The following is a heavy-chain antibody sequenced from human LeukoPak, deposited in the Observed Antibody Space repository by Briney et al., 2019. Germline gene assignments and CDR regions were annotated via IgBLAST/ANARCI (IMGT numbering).Heavy chain of an antibody. CDR2: ISYDGSNK. D-gene: IGHD3-10*01. J-gene: IGHJ4*02. CDR3: AKDRYYGSGSHIANF. V-gene: IGHV3-30*18. CDR1: GFTFSSYG. Sequence: GGSLRLSCAASGFTFSSYGMHWVRQAPGKGLEWVAVISYDGSNKYYADSVKGRFTISRDNSKNTLYLQMNSLRAEDTAVNYCAKDRYYGSGSHIANFWGQGTLVTVSS.